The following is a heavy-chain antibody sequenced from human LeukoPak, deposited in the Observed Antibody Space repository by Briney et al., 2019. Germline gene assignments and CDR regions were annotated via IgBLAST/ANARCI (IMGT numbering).Heavy chain of an antibody. CDR3: ARAGALGDCSSISCSYGGAHDY. J-gene: IGHJ4*02. Sequence: GGSLRLSCAASGFTFSSYWMHWVRQAPGKGLVWVSHINSDGRSTNYADSVKGRFTISRDNAKNTLHLQMNSLRAEDTAVYYCARAGALGDCSSISCSYGGAHDYWGQGTLVTVSS. CDR1: GFTFSSYW. CDR2: INSDGRST. V-gene: IGHV3-74*01. D-gene: IGHD2-2*01.